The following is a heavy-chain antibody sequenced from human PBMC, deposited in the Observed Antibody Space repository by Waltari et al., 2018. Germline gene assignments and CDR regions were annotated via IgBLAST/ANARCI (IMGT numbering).Heavy chain of an antibody. Sequence: EVQLVESGGGLVQPGGSLRLSCAASGFTFSNSWMHWVRQAPGKGLVWVSGTTFDGSTATYADSVKGRFTISRDNAENIVYLQMNSLRVEDTVVYYCARNPDSGRLDSWGQGVLVTVSS. CDR3: ARNPDSGRLDS. CDR2: TTFDGSTA. J-gene: IGHJ4*02. D-gene: IGHD3-10*01. V-gene: IGHV3-74*01. CDR1: GFTFSNSW.